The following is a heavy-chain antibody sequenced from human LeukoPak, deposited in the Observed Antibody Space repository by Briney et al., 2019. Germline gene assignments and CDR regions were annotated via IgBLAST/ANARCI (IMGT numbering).Heavy chain of an antibody. Sequence: ASVKVSCKTSGGTFSSYAISWVRQAPGQGLEWMGGSIPIFGTANYAQKFQGRVTITADKSTSTAYMELSSLRSEDTAVYYCARRMNYYGSGSHYYYMDVWGKGTTVTVSS. CDR2: SIPIFGTA. J-gene: IGHJ6*03. D-gene: IGHD3-10*01. CDR1: GGTFSSYA. CDR3: ARRMNYYGSGSHYYYMDV. V-gene: IGHV1-69*06.